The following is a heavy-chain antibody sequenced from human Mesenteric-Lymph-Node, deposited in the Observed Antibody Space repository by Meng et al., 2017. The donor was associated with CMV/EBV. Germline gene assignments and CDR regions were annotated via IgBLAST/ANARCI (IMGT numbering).Heavy chain of an antibody. CDR3: ARDLGTARPSDY. V-gene: IGHV4-4*01. D-gene: IGHD5-18*01. J-gene: IGHJ4*02. CDR1: GGSISSNNW. CDR2: IYHSGST. Sequence: WAVSGGSISSNNWWNWGRQPPGKELEWIGGIYHSGSTNCNPSLKSRVTISVDKSKNQLSLKVTSMTAADTAVYFYARDLGTARPSDYWGQGTLVTVSS.